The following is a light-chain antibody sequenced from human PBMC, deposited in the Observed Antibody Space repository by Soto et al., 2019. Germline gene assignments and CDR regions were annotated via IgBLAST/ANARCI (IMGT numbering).Light chain of an antibody. J-gene: IGLJ1*01. CDR3: AAWDDSLNGYV. CDR1: SSNIGSNT. Sequence: QSVLTQAPSASGTPGQRVTISCSGSSSNIGSNTVNWYQQLPTTAPKLLIYSNNQRPSGVPDRFSASKSGTSASLAISGLQSEDEADFYCAAWDDSLNGYVFGTGTK. V-gene: IGLV1-44*01. CDR2: SNN.